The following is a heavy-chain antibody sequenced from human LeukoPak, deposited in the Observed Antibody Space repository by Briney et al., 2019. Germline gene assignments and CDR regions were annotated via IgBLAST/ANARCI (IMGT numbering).Heavy chain of an antibody. CDR3: AKVGPGYDRSGYYDN. CDR2: ISGSAGNT. J-gene: IGHJ4*02. D-gene: IGHD3-22*01. CDR1: GFTFSSYV. V-gene: IGHV3-23*01. Sequence: PGGSLRLSCAASGFTFSSYVMTWVRQAPGRGLEWVSGISGSAGNTYYADSAKGRFTISRDNSKNTLDLQMNSLRAEDTAEYYCAKVGPGYDRSGYYDNWGQGTLVTVSS.